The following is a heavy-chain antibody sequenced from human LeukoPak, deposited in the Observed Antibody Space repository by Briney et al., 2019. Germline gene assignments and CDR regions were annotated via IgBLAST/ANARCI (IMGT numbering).Heavy chain of an antibody. CDR2: IYYSGST. J-gene: IGHJ3*02. CDR3: SRGSGYPIVSAFDI. D-gene: IGHD3-22*01. CDR1: GGSISSSSYY. Sequence: SETLSLTCTVPGGSISSSSYYWGWIRQPPGKGLEWIGSIYYSGSTYYNPSLKSRVTISVDTSKNQFSLKLSSVTAADTAVYYCSRGSGYPIVSAFDIWGQGTMVTVSS. V-gene: IGHV4-39*01.